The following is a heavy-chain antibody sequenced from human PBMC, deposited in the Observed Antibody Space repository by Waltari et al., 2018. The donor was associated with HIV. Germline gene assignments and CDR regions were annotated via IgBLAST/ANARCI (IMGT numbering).Heavy chain of an antibody. Sequence: QVQLVQSGAEVKKPGASVKVSCKASGYTFTSYYMNWVRQAPGQGLEWMGIINPSGGSTSYAQKFQGRVTMTRDTSTSTVYMELSSLRSEDTAVYYCARDRNIRRIIAVAGYWGQGTLVTVSS. CDR3: ARDRNIRRIIAVAGY. J-gene: IGHJ4*02. D-gene: IGHD6-19*01. CDR2: INPSGGST. V-gene: IGHV1-46*01. CDR1: GYTFTSYY.